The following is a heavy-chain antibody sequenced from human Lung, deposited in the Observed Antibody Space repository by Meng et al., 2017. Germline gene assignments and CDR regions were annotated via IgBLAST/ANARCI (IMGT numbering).Heavy chain of an antibody. D-gene: IGHD6-13*01. V-gene: IGHV1-2*06. J-gene: IGHJ4*02. CDR1: GYTFAAYW. CDR3: ARDEDISAAGKLFGDY. CDR2: IDPNNDHT. Sequence: QGHLVQSGPEVKKPGASVKRSCKPSGYTFAAYWIHWLRQAPGQGLEWMGRIDPNNDHTQYAQNFQGRVTMTSDTSISTVYMELNGLRSDDTAVYYCARDEDISAAGKLFGDYWGQGTLVTVSS.